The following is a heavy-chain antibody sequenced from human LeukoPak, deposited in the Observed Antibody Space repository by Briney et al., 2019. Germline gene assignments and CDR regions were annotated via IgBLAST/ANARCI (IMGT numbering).Heavy chain of an antibody. CDR2: ISSSGSTI. V-gene: IGHV3-11*01. Sequence: GGSLRLSRAASGFTFSDYYMSWIRQAPGKGLEGVSYISSSGSTIYYADSVKGRFTIYRDNAKNSLSLQMNSLRAEDTVVYYCARDRRTGDYYMDVWGKGTTVTVSS. CDR3: ARDRRTGDYYMDV. J-gene: IGHJ6*03. CDR1: GFTFSDYY. D-gene: IGHD3-10*01.